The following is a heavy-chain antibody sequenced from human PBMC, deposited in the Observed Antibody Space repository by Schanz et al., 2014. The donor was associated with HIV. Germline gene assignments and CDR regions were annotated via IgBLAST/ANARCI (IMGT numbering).Heavy chain of an antibody. J-gene: IGHJ4*02. CDR2: IKEDGSEK. D-gene: IGHD3-10*01. V-gene: IGHV3-7*03. CDR1: GFTFSSYG. Sequence: VQLVESGGGVVQPGRSLRLSCAASGFTFSSYGIHWVRQAPGKGLEWLANIKEDGSEKYHADSVKGRFTISRDNARTSLYLQMNSLRAEDTAVYYCARVFGRTYGLPEYWGQGTLVTVSS. CDR3: ARVFGRTYGLPEY.